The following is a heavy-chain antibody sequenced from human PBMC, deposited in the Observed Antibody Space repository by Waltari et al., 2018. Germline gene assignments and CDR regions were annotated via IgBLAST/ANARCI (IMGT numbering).Heavy chain of an antibody. CDR2: IYYRGNT. CDR3: ARTSRAIDYYFDY. V-gene: IGHV4-59*11. D-gene: IGHD3-10*01. J-gene: IGHJ4*01. Sequence: QVQLQESGPGLVKPSETLSLTCTVSGGYMPGHYWSWIRQPPGKGLEWIGYIYYRGNTNYNPSLKSRVTISVDTAKTQFSLKLNSVTAADTALYYCARTSRAIDYYFDYWGQGTLVTVSS. CDR1: GGYMPGHY.